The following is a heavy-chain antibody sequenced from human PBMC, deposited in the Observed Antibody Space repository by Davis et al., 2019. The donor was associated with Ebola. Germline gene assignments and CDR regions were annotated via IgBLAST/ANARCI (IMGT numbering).Heavy chain of an antibody. J-gene: IGHJ3*02. CDR2: INWDSGTI. Sequence: SLKISCAASGFNFDDYAMHWVRQAPGKGLEWVSGINWDSGTIGYADTVKGRFTISRDNAKNSLYLQMNSLRAEDMALYYCAKGSGSLKGGTFDIWGQGTMVTVSS. CDR1: GFNFDDYA. V-gene: IGHV3-9*03. D-gene: IGHD6-13*01. CDR3: AKGSGSLKGGTFDI.